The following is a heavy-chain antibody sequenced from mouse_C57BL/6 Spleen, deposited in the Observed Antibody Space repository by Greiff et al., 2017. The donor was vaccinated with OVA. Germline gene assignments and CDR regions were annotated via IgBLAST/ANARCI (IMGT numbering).Heavy chain of an antibody. D-gene: IGHD3-2*02. J-gene: IGHJ4*01. CDR3: ARYEGAQAYYAMDY. Sequence: EVMLVESGGGLVQPGGSLSLSCAASGFTFTDYYMSWVRQPPGKALEWLGFIRNKANGYTTEYSASVKGRFTISRDNSQSILYLQMNALRAEDSATYYCARYEGAQAYYAMDYWGQGTSVTVSS. V-gene: IGHV7-3*01. CDR1: GFTFTDYY. CDR2: IRNKANGYTT.